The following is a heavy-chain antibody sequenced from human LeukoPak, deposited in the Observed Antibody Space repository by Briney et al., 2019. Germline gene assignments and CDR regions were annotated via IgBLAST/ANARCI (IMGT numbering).Heavy chain of an antibody. CDR3: VRVRPAAISHYYYGMDV. V-gene: IGHV3-23*01. D-gene: IGHD2-2*02. CDR1: GFTFSSYA. J-gene: IGHJ6*02. Sequence: GGSLRLSCAASGFTFSSYAMSWVRQAPGKGLEWVSAISGSGGSTYYADSVKGRFTISRDNSKNTLYLQMNSLRAEDTAVYYCVRVRPAAISHYYYGMDVWGQGTTVTVSS. CDR2: ISGSGGST.